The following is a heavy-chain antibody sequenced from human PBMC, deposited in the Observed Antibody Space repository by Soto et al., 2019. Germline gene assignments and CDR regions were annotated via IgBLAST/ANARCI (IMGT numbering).Heavy chain of an antibody. J-gene: IGHJ4*02. CDR3: AKGGWYTSSSRSDC. D-gene: IGHD6-6*01. CDR2: MSYDGRNQ. Sequence: QVQLVESGGGVVQPGTSLRLSCSASGFTLSGVDMHWFRQAPGKGLEWVEVMSYDGRNQYYADYVKGRFTVSRDSSKSTLYLQMNSLRTEDAAVYYCAKGGWYTSSSRSDCWGQGTLVTVSS. V-gene: IGHV3-30*18. CDR1: GFTLSGVD.